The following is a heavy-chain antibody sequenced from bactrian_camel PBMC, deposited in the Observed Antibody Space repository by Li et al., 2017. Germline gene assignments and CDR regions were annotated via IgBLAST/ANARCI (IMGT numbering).Heavy chain of an antibody. CDR2: IYSDGSVS. Sequence: VQLVESGGGLVQPGGSLRLSCTASGLTFSNYYMTWVRQAPGKGLEWVCDIYSDGSVSYYTDSVKGRFTISRDNADTTVYLQMNSLKTEDTAVYYCAAGIIGVVVYAYWGQGTQVTVS. CDR1: GLTFSNYY. CDR3: AAGIIGVVVYAY. V-gene: IGHV3S6*01. J-gene: IGHJ4*01.